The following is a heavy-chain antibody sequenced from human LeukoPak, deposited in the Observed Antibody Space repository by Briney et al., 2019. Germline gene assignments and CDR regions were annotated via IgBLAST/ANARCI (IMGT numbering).Heavy chain of an antibody. Sequence: GGSLRLSCEVSGFTFTDYWMNWVRQAPGKGPEWVASIRQDGSEKTYVDSVKGRFTISRDNTKNSLSLQPNGLRAEDTAVYYCARDGTAAGLYFDLWGQGTLVTVSS. CDR2: IRQDGSEK. CDR3: ARDGTAAGLYFDL. CDR1: GFTFTDYW. J-gene: IGHJ4*01. D-gene: IGHD6-13*01. V-gene: IGHV3-7*01.